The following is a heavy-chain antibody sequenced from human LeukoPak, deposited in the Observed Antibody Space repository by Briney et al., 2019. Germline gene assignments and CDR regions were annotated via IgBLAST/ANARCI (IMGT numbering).Heavy chain of an antibody. CDR1: GFTFSSYA. D-gene: IGHD3-22*01. V-gene: IGHV3-23*01. CDR2: ISGSGGNT. J-gene: IGHJ4*02. Sequence: GGSLRLSCVASGFTFSSYAMSWVRQAPGKGLEWVSGISGSGGNTYYADSVKGRFTISRDNSKNTLYLQMNSLRAEDTAVYYCAKDLKIYDSSGYYFDYWGQGTLVTVSS. CDR3: AKDLKIYDSSGYYFDY.